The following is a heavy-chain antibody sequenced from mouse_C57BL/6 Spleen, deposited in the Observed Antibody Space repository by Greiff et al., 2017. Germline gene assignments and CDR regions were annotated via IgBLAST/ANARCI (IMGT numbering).Heavy chain of an antibody. CDR2: IDPSDSYT. D-gene: IGHD2-4*01. V-gene: IGHV1-69*01. CDR1: GYTFTSYW. CDR3: ARSTMITTLDY. J-gene: IGHJ2*01. Sequence: QVQLQQPGAELVMPGASVKLSCKASGYTFTSYWMHWVKQRPGQGLEWIGEIDPSDSYTNYTQKFKGKSTLTVDKSSSTAYMQLSSLTSEDSAVYYCARSTMITTLDYWGQGTTLTVSS.